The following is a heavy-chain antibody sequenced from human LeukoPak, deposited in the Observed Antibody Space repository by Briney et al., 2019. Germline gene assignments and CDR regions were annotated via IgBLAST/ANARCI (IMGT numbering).Heavy chain of an antibody. D-gene: IGHD2-15*01. CDR1: GYSISRAFH. CDR2: IFHTGTT. CDR3: ARAGPFCSGGSCYFDP. J-gene: IGHJ4*02. V-gene: IGHV4-38-2*01. Sequence: SETLSLTCAVSGYSISRAFHWGWIRQSPGKGLECLGNIFHTGTTYYNPSLKSRLTISLDTSKNQFSLKLSSVTAADTAVYYCARAGPFCSGGSCYFDPWGQGTLVTVSS.